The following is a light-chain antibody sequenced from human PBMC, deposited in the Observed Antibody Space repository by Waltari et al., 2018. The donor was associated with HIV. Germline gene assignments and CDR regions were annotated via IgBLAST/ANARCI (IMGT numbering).Light chain of an antibody. J-gene: IGLJ1*01. CDR2: GNS. V-gene: IGLV1-40*01. CDR1: SSNIGAGYD. Sequence: QSVLTQPPSVSGAPGQRVTISCTGSSSNIGAGYDVHWYQQLPGTAPKLLIYGNSSRPSGVPDRFSGSKSGTSASLAITGLQAEDEADYYCQSYDSSLSEDVFGTGTKVTVL. CDR3: QSYDSSLSEDV.